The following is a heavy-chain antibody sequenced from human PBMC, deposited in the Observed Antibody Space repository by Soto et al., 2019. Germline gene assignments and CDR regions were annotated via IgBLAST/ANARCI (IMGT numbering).Heavy chain of an antibody. D-gene: IGHD6-19*01. Sequence: PSETLSLTCSVSGGSISTDGYYWSWIRQLPGKGLEWIGYIYHSGTTYHNPSLKSRVTISVDMSKNQFSLRLTSVTSADTAVYYCSRERGAVASTADAFDIWGQGTMVTVSS. V-gene: IGHV4-61*08. CDR2: IYHSGTT. CDR3: SRERGAVASTADAFDI. J-gene: IGHJ3*02. CDR1: GGSISTDGYY.